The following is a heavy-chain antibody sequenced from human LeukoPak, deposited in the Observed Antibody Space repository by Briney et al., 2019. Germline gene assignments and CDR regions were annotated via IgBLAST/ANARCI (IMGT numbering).Heavy chain of an antibody. V-gene: IGHV4-34*01. J-gene: IGHJ6*03. CDR1: GGSFSGYY. CDR2: MNPSGST. Sequence: SETLSLTCAVYGGSFSGYYWTWIRQTPEKGLEWIGEMNPSGSTNYNPSLKSRVTISVDTSKNQFSLESSSVTAADTAVYYCARGRQDVTMIVVVMTAVSYYLDVWGKGTTVTVS. D-gene: IGHD3-22*01. CDR3: ARGRQDVTMIVVVMTAVSYYLDV.